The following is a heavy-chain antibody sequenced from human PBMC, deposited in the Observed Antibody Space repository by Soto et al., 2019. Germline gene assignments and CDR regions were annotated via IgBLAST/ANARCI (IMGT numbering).Heavy chain of an antibody. J-gene: IGHJ6*03. CDR3: ARAPNFDWSDYYYYYYMDV. CDR2: IYYSGST. Sequence: SETLSLTCAVYGGSFSGYYWSWIRQPPGKGLEWIGEIYYSGSTNYNPSLKSRVTISVDTSKNQFSLKLSSVTAADTAVYYCARAPNFDWSDYYYYYYMDVWGKGTTVTVSS. D-gene: IGHD3-9*01. V-gene: IGHV4-34*01. CDR1: GGSFSGYY.